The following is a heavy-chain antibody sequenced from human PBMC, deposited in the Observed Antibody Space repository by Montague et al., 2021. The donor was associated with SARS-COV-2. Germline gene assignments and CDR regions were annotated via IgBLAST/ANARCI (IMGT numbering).Heavy chain of an antibody. V-gene: IGHV4-39*01. CDR2: LYYSGNA. Sequence: SETLSLTCSFSGTTRKSNYYWGWIRQPPGKGLEWVGSLYYSGNAYYSPSLRSRVTISVDTSRSQFSLQLTSVTVADTAIYYCARGIDFGLVASRSHYFDTWGQGTLVSVSS. CDR1: GTTRKSNYY. CDR3: ARGIDFGLVASRSHYFDT. D-gene: IGHD3-3*01. J-gene: IGHJ4*02.